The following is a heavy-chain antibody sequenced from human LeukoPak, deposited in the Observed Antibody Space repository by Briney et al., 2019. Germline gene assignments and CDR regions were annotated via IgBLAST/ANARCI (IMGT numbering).Heavy chain of an antibody. V-gene: IGHV4-59*01. CDR2: IYHSGST. Sequence: SETMYLTCTVSVGSISTYYCHWIRQPPWKGLEWIGYIYHSGSTNYNPSLQSRVTISVDTSKNQFSLNLNSVTAADTAVYYCARGGAARLHFQNWGQGTLVTVSS. J-gene: IGHJ1*01. D-gene: IGHD6-6*01. CDR3: ARGGAARLHFQN. CDR1: VGSISTYY.